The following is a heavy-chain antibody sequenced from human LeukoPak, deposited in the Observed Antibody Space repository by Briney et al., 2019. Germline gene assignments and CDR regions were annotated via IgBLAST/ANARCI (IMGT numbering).Heavy chain of an antibody. V-gene: IGHV3-7*01. CDR1: GFALNTFW. Sequence: PGGSLRLSCAASGFALNTFWMSWVRQLPGKGLEWVGNINPDGSEKYYVDSVKGRFTMSRDNAKKSVYLEMNSLRAEDTAVYYCARVLMITFGGFNWGQGTRVTVSS. J-gene: IGHJ3*01. D-gene: IGHD3-16*01. CDR3: ARVLMITFGGFN. CDR2: INPDGSEK.